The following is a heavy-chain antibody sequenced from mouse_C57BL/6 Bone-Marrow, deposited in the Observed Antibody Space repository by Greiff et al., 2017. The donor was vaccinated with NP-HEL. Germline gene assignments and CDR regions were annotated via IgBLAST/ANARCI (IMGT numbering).Heavy chain of an antibody. CDR3: ARRPHYYVSSLYYFDY. Sequence: EVMLVESGPELVKPGASVKISCKASGYSFTGYYMNWVKQSPEKSLEWIGEINPSTGGTTYNQKFKAKATLTVDKSSSTAYMQLKSLTSEDSAVYYCARRPHYYVSSLYYFDYWGQGTTLTVSS. D-gene: IGHD1-1*01. CDR1: GYSFTGYY. V-gene: IGHV1-42*01. J-gene: IGHJ2*01. CDR2: INPSTGGT.